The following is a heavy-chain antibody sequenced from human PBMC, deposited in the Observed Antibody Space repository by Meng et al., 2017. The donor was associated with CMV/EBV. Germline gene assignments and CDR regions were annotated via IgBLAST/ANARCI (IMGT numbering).Heavy chain of an antibody. CDR1: GGSFSGYY. J-gene: IGHJ4*02. CDR3: ARHVRQAQDIVVVPAAIGRYYFDY. Sequence: SETLSLTCAVYGGSFSGYYWSWIRQPPGKGLEWIGEINHSGSTNYNPSLKSRVTISVDTSKSQFSLKLSSVTAADTAVYYCARHVRQAQDIVVVPAAIGRYYFDYWGQGTLVTVSS. CDR2: INHSGST. D-gene: IGHD2-2*02. V-gene: IGHV4-34*01.